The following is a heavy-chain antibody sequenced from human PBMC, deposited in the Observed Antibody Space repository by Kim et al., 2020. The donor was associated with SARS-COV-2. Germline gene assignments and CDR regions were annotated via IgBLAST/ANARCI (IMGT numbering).Heavy chain of an antibody. D-gene: IGHD1-26*01. CDR2: IYYSGST. CDR1: GGSISSYY. J-gene: IGHJ4*02. Sequence: SETLSLTCTVSGGSISSYYWSWIRQPPGKGLEWIGYIYYSGSTNYNPSLKSRLTISVDTSKNQFSLKLSSVTAADTAVYYCARGVGATGDYWGQGTLVTV. V-gene: IGHV4-59*08. CDR3: ARGVGATGDY.